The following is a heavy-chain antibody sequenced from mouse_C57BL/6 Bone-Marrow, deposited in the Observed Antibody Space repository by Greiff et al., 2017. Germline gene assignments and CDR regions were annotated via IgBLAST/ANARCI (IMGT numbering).Heavy chain of an antibody. CDR1: GFSLTSYG. CDR2: IWSGGST. V-gene: IGHV2-2*01. Sequence: QVQLQQSGPGLVQPSQSLSITCTVSGFSLTSYGVHWVRQSPGKGLEWLGVIWSGGSTDYNAAFISRLSISKDNSKSQVFFKMNSLQADDTAIYSCARNGWLLWYFDVWGTGTTVTVSS. J-gene: IGHJ1*03. CDR3: ARNGWLLWYFDV. D-gene: IGHD2-3*01.